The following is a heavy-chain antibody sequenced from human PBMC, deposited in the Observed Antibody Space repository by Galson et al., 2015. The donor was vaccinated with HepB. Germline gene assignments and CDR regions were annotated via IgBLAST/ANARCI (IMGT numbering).Heavy chain of an antibody. V-gene: IGHV5-10-1*01. Sequence: QSGAEVKKPGESLRISCKGSGYTFTAFWITWVRQIPGKGLEWMGRIDPSDSYTDYSPSFQGHVTISADKSITTAYLQWSSLKASDTAMYYCASRNSDFRSGTWYNGSGYWGQGTLVTVSS. D-gene: IGHD3-10*01. J-gene: IGHJ4*02. CDR2: IDPSDSYT. CDR3: ASRNSDFRSGTWYNGSGY. CDR1: GYTFTAFW.